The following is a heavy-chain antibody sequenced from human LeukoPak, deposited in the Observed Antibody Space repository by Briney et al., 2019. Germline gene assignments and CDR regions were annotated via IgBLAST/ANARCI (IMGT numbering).Heavy chain of an antibody. CDR3: ARGKNWFDP. V-gene: IGHV4-34*01. CDR1: GGSFSGYY. J-gene: IGHJ5*02. Sequence: PSETLSLTCAVYGGSFSGYYWSWIRQPPGKGLEWIGEISHSGSTNYNPSLKSRVTISVDTSKNQFSLKLSSVTAADTAVYYCARGKNWFDPWGQGTLVTVSS. CDR2: ISHSGST.